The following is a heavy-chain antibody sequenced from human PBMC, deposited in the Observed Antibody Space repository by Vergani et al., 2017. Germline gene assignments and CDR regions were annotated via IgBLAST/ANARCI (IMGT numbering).Heavy chain of an antibody. V-gene: IGHV4-4*07. CDR3: ARTPAVVQGSPLGWFDP. CDR2: IYTSGST. J-gene: IGHJ5*02. Sequence: QVQLQESGPGLVKPSETLSLTCTVSGGSISSYYWSWIRQPAGQGLEWIGRIYTSGSTNYNPSLKSRVTMSVDTSKNQFSLKLSSVTAADTAVYYCARTPAVVQGSPLGWFDPWGQGTLVTVSA. D-gene: IGHD3-16*02. CDR1: GGSISSYY.